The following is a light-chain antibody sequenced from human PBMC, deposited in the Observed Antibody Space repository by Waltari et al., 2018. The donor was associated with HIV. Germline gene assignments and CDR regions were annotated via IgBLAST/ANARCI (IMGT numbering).Light chain of an antibody. V-gene: IGLV1-40*01. CDR2: GNN. CDR1: RSQIWADHD. J-gene: IGLJ3*02. Sequence: QSVLTPPPPVSGAPGQRATISCPGPRSQIWADHDLHWYRQLPGTAPQVLIYGNNNRPSGVPDRFSGSKSGTSASLAITGLQPEDESDYHCQSYDSTLSGWVFGGGTKLTVL. CDR3: QSYDSTLSGWV.